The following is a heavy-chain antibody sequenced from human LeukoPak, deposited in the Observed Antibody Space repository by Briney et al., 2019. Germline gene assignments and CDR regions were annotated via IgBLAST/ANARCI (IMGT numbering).Heavy chain of an antibody. CDR2: ISSTGSST. J-gene: IGHJ4*02. CDR3: AKDHRYCSGGTCHSGFDY. V-gene: IGHV3-23*01. CDR1: GFAFSGYA. D-gene: IGHD2-15*01. Sequence: AGGPLRLSCAASGFAFSGYAMSWVRQAPGKGLEWVSFISSTGSSTYYADSVKGRFTISSDNSKNTLYLQMNSLRAEDTAVYYCAKDHRYCSGGTCHSGFDYWGQGTLITVSS.